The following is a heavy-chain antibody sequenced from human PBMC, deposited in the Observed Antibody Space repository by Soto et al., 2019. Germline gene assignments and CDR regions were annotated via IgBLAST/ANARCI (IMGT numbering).Heavy chain of an antibody. J-gene: IGHJ4*02. CDR3: AHSDGGYEIIYFDF. V-gene: IGHV2-5*01. CDR1: GFSFTTAGVA. D-gene: IGHD5-12*01. Sequence: SGPTLVNHTQTLTLTCTFSGFSFTTAGVAVGWIRQTPGGALEWLTLIYYNDDRRFSPSLKTRLTITGDTSKNQVVLSLTNVDPGDTATYFCAHSDGGYEIIYFDFWGQGIPVTV. CDR2: IYYNDDR.